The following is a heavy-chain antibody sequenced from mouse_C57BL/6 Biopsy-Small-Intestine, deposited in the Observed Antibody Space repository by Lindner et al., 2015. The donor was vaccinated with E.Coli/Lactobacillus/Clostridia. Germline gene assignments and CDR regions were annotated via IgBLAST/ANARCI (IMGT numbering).Heavy chain of an antibody. Sequence: VQLQESGPELVKPGDSVKISCKASGYSFTDYFMNWVMQSHGKSLEWIGRINPYNGDTFYNQNFKGKATLTVDNSSTTAHMELRSLTSEDSAVYYCARTGIGGNWYFDVWGTGTTVTVSS. D-gene: IGHD1-1*01. J-gene: IGHJ1*03. CDR3: ARTGIGGNWYFDV. CDR1: GYSFTDYF. V-gene: IGHV1-20*01. CDR2: INPYNGDT.